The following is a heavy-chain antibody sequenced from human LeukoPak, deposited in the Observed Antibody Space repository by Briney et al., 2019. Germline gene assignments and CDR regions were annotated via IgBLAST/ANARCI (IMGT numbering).Heavy chain of an antibody. D-gene: IGHD4-11*01. J-gene: IGHJ6*02. CDR1: GGTFSSYA. CDR2: IIPILGIA. Sequence: SVKVSCKASGGTFSSYAISWVRQAPGQGLEWMGRIIPILGIANYAQKFQGRVTITADKSTSTAYMELSSLRSEDTAVYYCENTETTDYYGMDVWGQGTTVTVSS. V-gene: IGHV1-69*04. CDR3: ENTETTDYYGMDV.